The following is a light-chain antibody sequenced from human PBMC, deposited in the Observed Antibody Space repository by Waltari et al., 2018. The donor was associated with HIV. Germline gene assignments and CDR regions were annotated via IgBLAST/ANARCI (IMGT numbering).Light chain of an antibody. V-gene: IGKV4-1*01. Sequence: DIIMTQSPDSLAVSLGERVTINCKSSRNILSNSENKNYLAWYQQKAGQAPRVLISWASTRPVGVPSSIRTFGVPERFSGSGSGTNFSLTISSLQEDDVAVYYCQQYYSLPPTFGGGTRVERK. CDR1: RNILSNSENKNY. CDR2: WAS. CDR3: QQYYSLPPT. J-gene: IGKJ4*01.